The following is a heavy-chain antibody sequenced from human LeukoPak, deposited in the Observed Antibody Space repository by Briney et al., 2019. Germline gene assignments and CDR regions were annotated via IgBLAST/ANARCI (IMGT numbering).Heavy chain of an antibody. V-gene: IGHV3-30*02. J-gene: IGHJ4*02. CDR3: ARGDCSGGSCYLSLTTIDY. CDR1: GFTFSSYG. CDR2: IRYDGSNK. D-gene: IGHD2-15*01. Sequence: GGSLRLSCAASGFTFSSYGMHWVRQAPGKGLEWVAFIRYDGSNKYYADSVKGRFTISRDNSKNTLYLQMNSLRAEDTAVYYCARGDCSGGSCYLSLTTIDYWGQGTLVTVSS.